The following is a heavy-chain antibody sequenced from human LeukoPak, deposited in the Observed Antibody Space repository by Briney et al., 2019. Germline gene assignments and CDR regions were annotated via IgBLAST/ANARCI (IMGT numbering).Heavy chain of an antibody. D-gene: IGHD2-2*01. CDR3: ARVLPLRGVVVVPAAGAFDI. CDR2: ISSSSSTI. CDR1: GFTFSSYS. V-gene: IGHV3-48*01. Sequence: GGSLRLSCAASGFTFSSYSMNWVRQAPGKGLEWVSYISSSSSTIYYADSVKGRFTISRDNSKNTLYLQMNSLRAEDTAVYYCARVLPLRGVVVVPAAGAFDIWGQGTMVTVSS. J-gene: IGHJ3*02.